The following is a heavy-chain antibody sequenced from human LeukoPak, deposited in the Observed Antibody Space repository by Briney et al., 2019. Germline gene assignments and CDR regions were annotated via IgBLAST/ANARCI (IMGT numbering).Heavy chain of an antibody. CDR1: GFTFSSYG. J-gene: IGHJ3*02. CDR2: IKQDGSEK. CDR3: ASGDYGPLDAFDI. D-gene: IGHD4-17*01. V-gene: IGHV3-7*01. Sequence: PGGPLRLSCAASGFTFSSYGMNWVRQAPGKGLEWVANIKQDGSEKYYVDSVKGRFTISRDNAKNSLYLQMNSLRAEDTAVYYCASGDYGPLDAFDIWGQGTMVTVSS.